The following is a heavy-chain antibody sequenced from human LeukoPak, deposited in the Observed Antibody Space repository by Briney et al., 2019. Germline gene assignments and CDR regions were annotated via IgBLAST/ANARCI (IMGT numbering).Heavy chain of an antibody. V-gene: IGHV1-8*02. D-gene: IGHD5-12*01. J-gene: IGHJ4*02. Sequence: ASVKVSCKASGYTFTDYAMHWVRQAPGERLEWMGWMNPNSGNTGYVQKFQGRITMTRNTSISTAYMELSSLRSEDTAVYYCASGYSSRDWGQGTLVTVSS. CDR3: ASGYSSRD. CDR2: MNPNSGNT. CDR1: GYTFTDYA.